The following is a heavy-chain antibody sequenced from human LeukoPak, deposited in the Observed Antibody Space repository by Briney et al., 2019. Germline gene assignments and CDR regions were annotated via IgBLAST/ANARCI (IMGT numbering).Heavy chain of an antibody. CDR3: ARAIWFGDAFDI. CDR1: GYTFTSYD. Sequence: ASVKVSCKASGYTFTSYDINWVRQAPGQGLEWMGWMNPNSGNTGYAQKFQGRVTITRNTSISTAYMELSSLRSEDTAVYYCARAIWFGDAFDIWGQGTMVTVSS. D-gene: IGHD3-10*01. CDR2: MNPNSGNT. V-gene: IGHV1-8*03. J-gene: IGHJ3*02.